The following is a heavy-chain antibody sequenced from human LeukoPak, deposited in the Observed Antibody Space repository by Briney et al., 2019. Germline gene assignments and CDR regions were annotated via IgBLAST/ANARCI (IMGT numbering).Heavy chain of an antibody. J-gene: IGHJ6*03. D-gene: IGHD1-1*01. CDR1: GFIFSSYW. Sequence: GGSLRLSCAASGFIFSSYWMSWVRQAPGKGLEWVANIKQGGSEKYYVDSVKGRFTISRDNAKNSLYLQMNSLRAEDTAVYYCARVGTDYYYYYMDVWGKGTTVTVSS. CDR3: ARVGTDYYYYYMDV. V-gene: IGHV3-7*01. CDR2: IKQGGSEK.